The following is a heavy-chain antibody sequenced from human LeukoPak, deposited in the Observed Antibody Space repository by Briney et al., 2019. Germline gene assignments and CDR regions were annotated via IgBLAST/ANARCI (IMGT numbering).Heavy chain of an antibody. V-gene: IGHV4-31*03. Sequence: SQTLSLTCTFSGGPISSGGYYWSWIPQHPGKGLECIRYIYYSGSNYYNPSLKRRFTISVDTSKSQFSLKLSSVTAADTAVYYCASAGAVVNYDFWSGSENWGQGTLVTVSS. J-gene: IGHJ4*02. CDR1: GGPISSGGYY. CDR3: ASAGAVVNYDFWSGSEN. CDR2: IYYSGSN. D-gene: IGHD3-3*01.